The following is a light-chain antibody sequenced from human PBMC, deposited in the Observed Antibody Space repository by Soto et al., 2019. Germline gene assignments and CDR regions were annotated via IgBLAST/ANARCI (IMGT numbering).Light chain of an antibody. CDR3: QPYNKWPLT. V-gene: IGKV3-15*01. CDR2: DTS. J-gene: IGKJ4*01. CDR1: QGIGDT. Sequence: EVVMRQSPATLSVAPAEAATLSCRASQGIGDTLAWYQHKPGQTPRLLIYDTSTRATGVPSRFSGSRSGAEFTLTINSLQSEGFAVYYCQPYNKWPLTFGGGTKVDIK.